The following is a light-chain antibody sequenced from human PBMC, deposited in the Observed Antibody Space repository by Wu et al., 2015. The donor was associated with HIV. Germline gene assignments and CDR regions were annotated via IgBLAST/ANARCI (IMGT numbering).Light chain of an antibody. CDR2: GAS. V-gene: IGKV3-20*01. Sequence: EIVLTQSPDTLSLSPGERATLSCRASQSVSRSTNLAWYQHRPGQPPRLLIHGASNRAAGIADRFSGSGSGTDFTLTISRLEPEDFAVYYCQQYGSSHTWSFGQGTKVEI. CDR1: QSVSRSTN. CDR3: QQYGSSHTWS. J-gene: IGKJ1*01.